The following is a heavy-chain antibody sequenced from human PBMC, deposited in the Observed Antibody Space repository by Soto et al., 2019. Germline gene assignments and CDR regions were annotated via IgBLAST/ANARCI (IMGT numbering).Heavy chain of an antibody. D-gene: IGHD3-22*01. CDR3: ARGYYDSSGYYPFDY. J-gene: IGHJ4*02. V-gene: IGHV1-18*01. Sequence: ASVKVSCKASGYTFTSYAMHWVRQAPGQRLEWMGWINAYNGNTNYAQKLQGRVTMTTDTSTSTAYMELRSLRSDDTAVYYCARGYYDSSGYYPFDYWGQGTLVTVSS. CDR2: INAYNGNT. CDR1: GYTFTSYA.